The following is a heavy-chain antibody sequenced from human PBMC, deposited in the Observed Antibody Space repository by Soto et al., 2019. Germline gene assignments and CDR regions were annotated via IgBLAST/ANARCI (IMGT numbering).Heavy chain of an antibody. J-gene: IGHJ3*02. D-gene: IGHD3-22*01. CDR3: ARAMAYYYDSRALYSGPDAFDI. CDR2: INSDGSST. V-gene: IGHV3-74*01. CDR1: GFTFSSDW. Sequence: PGGSLRLSCAASGFTFSSDWMHWVRQAPGKGLVWVSRINSDGSSTSYADSVKGRFTISRDNAKNTLYLQMNSLRAEDTAVYYCARAMAYYYDSRALYSGPDAFDIWGQGTMVTVSS.